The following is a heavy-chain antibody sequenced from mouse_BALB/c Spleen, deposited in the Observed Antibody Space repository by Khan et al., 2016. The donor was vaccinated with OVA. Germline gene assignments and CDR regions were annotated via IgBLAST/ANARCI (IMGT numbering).Heavy chain of an antibody. CDR3: GRDATYDRNDGWFAY. CDR2: INPSNGYT. CDR1: GYTFTSYT. D-gene: IGHD2-14*01. V-gene: IGHV1-4*01. Sequence: VQLQQSGAELARPGASVKMSCKASGYTFTSYTIHWIKQRPGQGLEWIGYINPSNGYTNYNQKFKDKATLTTDKSSNTAYLQLSSLTSDDSAVCSWGRDATYDRNDGWFAYWGQGTLVTVSA. J-gene: IGHJ3*01.